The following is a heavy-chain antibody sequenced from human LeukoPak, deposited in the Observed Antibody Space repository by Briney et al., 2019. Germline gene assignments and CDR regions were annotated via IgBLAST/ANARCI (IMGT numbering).Heavy chain of an antibody. D-gene: IGHD6-13*01. CDR1: GYTFTSYY. V-gene: IGHV1-46*01. Sequence: ASVKVSRKASGYTFTSYYMHWVRQAPGQGLEWMGIINPRGGSTSYAQKFQGRVTMTRDMSTSTVYMELSSLRSEDTAIYYCAREGRGVPGAIAAVKGFDYWGQGTLVTVSS. J-gene: IGHJ4*02. CDR3: AREGRGVPGAIAAVKGFDY. CDR2: INPRGGST.